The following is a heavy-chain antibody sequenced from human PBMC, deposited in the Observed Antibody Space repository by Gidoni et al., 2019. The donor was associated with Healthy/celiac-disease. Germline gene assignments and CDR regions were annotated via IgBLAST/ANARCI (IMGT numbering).Heavy chain of an antibody. CDR2: IYSGGST. J-gene: IGHJ6*02. V-gene: IGHV3-66*02. CDR3: AASILTGYWAKYYYYGMDV. CDR1: GFTVSSNY. Sequence: EVQLVESGGGLVPPGGSLRLSCAASGFTVSSNYMSWVRQAPGKGLEWVSVIYSGGSTYYADSVKGRFTISRDNSKNTLYLQMNSLRAEDTAVYYCAASILTGYWAKYYYYGMDVWGQGTTVTVSS. D-gene: IGHD3-9*01.